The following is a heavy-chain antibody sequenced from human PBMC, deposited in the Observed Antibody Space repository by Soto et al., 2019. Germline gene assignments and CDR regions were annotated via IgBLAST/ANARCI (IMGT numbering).Heavy chain of an antibody. CDR3: ARPAAVRGTYYSYGMAV. Sequence: QVQLVQSGAEVKKPGSSVKVSCKASGGTFSSYAISWVRQAPGQGLEWMGGIIPIFGTANYAQKFQGRVTITADESTSTDYMELSSLRSEDTAVYYCARPAAVRGTYYSYGMAVWGQGTTVTVSS. D-gene: IGHD3-10*01. J-gene: IGHJ6*02. CDR1: GGTFSSYA. CDR2: IIPIFGTA. V-gene: IGHV1-69*12.